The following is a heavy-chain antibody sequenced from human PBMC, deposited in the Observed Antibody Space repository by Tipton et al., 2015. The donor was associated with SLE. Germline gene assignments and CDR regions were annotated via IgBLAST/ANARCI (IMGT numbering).Heavy chain of an antibody. CDR2: IHPGDSDT. J-gene: IGHJ4*02. CDR1: GYSFTTYW. Sequence: QLGQSGAEVKKPGESLKISCKDSGYSFTTYWIGWVRQMPGKGLEWMGFIHPGDSDTRYSPAFQGRVAISADKSISTPYLQWSSVKASDPAMYYCASSVYPFAFNFWGQRTLLTVSS. CDR3: ASSVYPFAFNF. D-gene: IGHD5/OR15-5a*01. V-gene: IGHV5-51*03.